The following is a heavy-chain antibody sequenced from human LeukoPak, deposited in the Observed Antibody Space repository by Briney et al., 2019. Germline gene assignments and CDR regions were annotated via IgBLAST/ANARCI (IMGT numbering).Heavy chain of an antibody. CDR2: ISWNSGSI. D-gene: IGHD6-6*01. CDR1: GFTFSSYA. V-gene: IGHV3-9*01. Sequence: GGSLRLSCAASGFTFSSYAMSWVRQAPGKGLEWVSGISWNSGSIGYADSVKGRFTISRDNAKDSLYLQMNSLRAEDTALYYCAKDSYSSSSGLMDVWGQGTMVTVSS. J-gene: IGHJ3*01. CDR3: AKDSYSSSSGLMDV.